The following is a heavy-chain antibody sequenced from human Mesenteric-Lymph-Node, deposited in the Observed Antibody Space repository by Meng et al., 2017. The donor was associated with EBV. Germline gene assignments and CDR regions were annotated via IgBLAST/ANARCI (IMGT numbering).Heavy chain of an antibody. CDR2: ISPNGAAT. CDR1: EYTFNDYW. CDR3: ARDSSGYSDY. V-gene: IGHV1-2*06. Sequence: QGQLGQAGAEVKGPGASVKVSCKASEYTFNDYWIHWVRQAPGQGPEWMGRISPNGAATNYAQKFQGRVTMTRDTSISTAYMELSSLRSEDTAVYYCARDSSGYSDYWGQGTLVTVSS. J-gene: IGHJ4*02. D-gene: IGHD3-22*01.